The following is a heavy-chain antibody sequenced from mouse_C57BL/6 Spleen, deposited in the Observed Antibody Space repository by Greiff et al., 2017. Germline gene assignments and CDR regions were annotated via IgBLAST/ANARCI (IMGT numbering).Heavy chain of an antibody. V-gene: IGHV5-9*01. Sequence: EVKLVESGGGLVKPGGSLKLSCAASGFTFSSYTMSWVRQTPEKRLEWVATISGGGGNTYYPDSVKGRFTISRDNAKNTLYLQMSSLRSEDTALYYCARHPLLWDYFGYWGQGTTLTVSS. D-gene: IGHD2-1*01. CDR2: ISGGGGNT. CDR1: GFTFSSYT. J-gene: IGHJ2*01. CDR3: ARHPLLWDYFGY.